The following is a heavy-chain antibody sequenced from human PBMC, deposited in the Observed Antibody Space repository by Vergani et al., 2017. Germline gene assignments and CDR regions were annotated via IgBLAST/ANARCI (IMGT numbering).Heavy chain of an antibody. Sequence: QVQLQESGPGLVKPSETLSLTCTVSGGSISSYYWSWIRQPPGKGLEWIGYIYYSGSTYYNPSLKSRVTISVDTSKNQFSLKLSSVTAADTAVYYCARLQSVDCSSTSCYYYYYYMDVWGKGP. CDR2: IYYSGST. J-gene: IGHJ6*03. V-gene: IGHV4-59*12. CDR1: GGSISSYY. CDR3: ARLQSVDCSSTSCYYYYYYMDV. D-gene: IGHD2-2*01.